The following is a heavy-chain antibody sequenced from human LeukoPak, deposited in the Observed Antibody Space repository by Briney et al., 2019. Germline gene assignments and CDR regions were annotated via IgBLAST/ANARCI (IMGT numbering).Heavy chain of an antibody. CDR2: IYYSGST. D-gene: IGHD4-11*01. CDR3: ARESDYSSDYYGMDV. CDR1: GGSISTYY. V-gene: IGHV4-59*01. J-gene: IGHJ6*02. Sequence: SETLSLTCTVSGGSISTYYWSWIRQPPGKGLEWIGYIYYSGSTSYNPSLKSRVTISVDTSENQFSLKLSSVTAADTAVYYCARESDYSSDYYGMDVWGQGTTVTVSS.